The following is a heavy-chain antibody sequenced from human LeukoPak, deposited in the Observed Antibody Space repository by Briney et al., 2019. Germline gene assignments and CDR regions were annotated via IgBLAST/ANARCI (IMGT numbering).Heavy chain of an antibody. CDR3: ARRPYQLLWGGYFDY. J-gene: IGHJ4*02. Sequence: PGGSLRLSCAASGFTFSSYWMSWVRQAPGKGLEWVANIKQDGSEKYYVDSVKGRFTISRDNAKNSLYLQMNSLRAEDTAVYYCARRPYQLLWGGYFDYWGQGTLVTVSS. CDR2: IKQDGSEK. CDR1: GFTFSSYW. D-gene: IGHD2-2*01. V-gene: IGHV3-7*01.